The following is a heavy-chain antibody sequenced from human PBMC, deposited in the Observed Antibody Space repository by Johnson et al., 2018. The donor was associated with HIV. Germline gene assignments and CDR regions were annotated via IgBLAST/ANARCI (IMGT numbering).Heavy chain of an antibody. J-gene: IGHJ3*02. D-gene: IGHD3-22*01. V-gene: IGHV3-20*04. CDR2: INWNGGST. CDR3: ARATYYYDSSVYLGDAFDI. Sequence: EQLVESGGGLVQPGGSLRLSCAASGFTFDDHGMSWVRQAPGKGLDWVSGINWNGGSTGYADSVKGRFTIPRDNAKNSLYLQMNSLRAEYTALYYCARATYYYDSSVYLGDAFDIWGQGTMVTVSS. CDR1: GFTFDDHG.